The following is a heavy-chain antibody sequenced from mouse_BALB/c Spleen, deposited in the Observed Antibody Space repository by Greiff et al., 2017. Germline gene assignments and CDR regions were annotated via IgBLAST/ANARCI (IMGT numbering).Heavy chain of an antibody. CDR1: GYTFTSYW. J-gene: IGHJ2*01. V-gene: IGHV1S22*01. D-gene: IGHD1-1*01. CDR2: IYPGSGST. CDR3: TRRDYGSSYDFDY. Sequence: LQQPGSELVRPGASVKLSCKASGYTFTSYWMHWVKQRHGQGLEWIGNIYPGSGSTNYDEKFKSKGTLTVDTSSSTAYMHLSSLTSEDSAVYYCTRRDYGSSYDFDYWGQGTTLTVSS.